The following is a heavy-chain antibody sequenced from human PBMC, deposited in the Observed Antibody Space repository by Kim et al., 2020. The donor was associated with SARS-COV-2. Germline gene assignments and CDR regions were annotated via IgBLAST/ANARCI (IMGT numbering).Heavy chain of an antibody. CDR2: IYSGGRT. D-gene: IGHD2-21*01. V-gene: IGHV3-53*01. CDR1: GFTVSSNY. Sequence: GGSLRLSCAASGFTVSSNYMNWVRQAPGKGLEWVSVIYSGGRTYYADSVKGRFTISRDNSKNTLYLQMNSLRAEDTAVYYCARDLRDYMDVWGQGTTVTVSS. J-gene: IGHJ6*02. CDR3: ARDLRDYMDV.